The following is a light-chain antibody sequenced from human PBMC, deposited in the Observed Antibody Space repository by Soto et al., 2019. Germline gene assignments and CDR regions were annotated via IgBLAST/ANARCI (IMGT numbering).Light chain of an antibody. Sequence: QSALTQPASVSGSPGQSITISCTGTSSDVGSYDYVSWYQQHPGKAPKLMIYEVRDRPSGVSNRFSGSKSGNTASLTISGLQXEDEADYYCSSYTSSSTFYVFGSGTKV. J-gene: IGLJ1*01. CDR1: SSDVGSYDY. CDR3: SSYTSSSTFYV. CDR2: EVR. V-gene: IGLV2-14*01.